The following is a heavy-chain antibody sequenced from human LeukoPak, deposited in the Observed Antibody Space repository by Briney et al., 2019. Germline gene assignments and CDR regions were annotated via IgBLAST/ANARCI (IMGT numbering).Heavy chain of an antibody. J-gene: IGHJ4*02. D-gene: IGHD4-17*01. CDR2: ISSSSSTI. CDR1: GFTFSYYS. Sequence: GVSLTLSCAPSGFTFSYYSMNWVRQARGKGREWVSYISSSSSTIYYADSVKGRFTISRDNAKNSLYLQMNSLRDEDTAVYYCARDRGSYGDYPPRWGQGTLVTVSS. CDR3: ARDRGSYGDYPPR. V-gene: IGHV3-48*02.